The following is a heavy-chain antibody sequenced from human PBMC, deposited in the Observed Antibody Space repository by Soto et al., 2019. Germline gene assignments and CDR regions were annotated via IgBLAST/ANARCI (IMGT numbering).Heavy chain of an antibody. CDR2: IIPIFGIT. J-gene: IGHJ4*02. CDR3: AIGPYCNGASCYQYFDY. Sequence: QVQLVQSGAEVRKPGSSVKVSCKTSGGTFSSYTVSWVRQAPGQGLEWMGRIIPIFGITNYEQNFQGRVTITADKSTSTAYMELSSLRSEDTAVYYCAIGPYCNGASCYQYFDYWGQGTLVTVSS. V-gene: IGHV1-69*02. D-gene: IGHD2-15*01. CDR1: GGTFSSYT.